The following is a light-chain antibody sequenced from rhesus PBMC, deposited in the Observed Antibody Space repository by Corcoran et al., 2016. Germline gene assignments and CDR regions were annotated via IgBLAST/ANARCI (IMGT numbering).Light chain of an antibody. V-gene: IGKV3-31*02. CDR3: QETYNLWT. Sequence: EIVMTQSPATLSLSPGERATLSCRASQSVSSYLAWYQQKPGQAPRLLIYGASSRATGIPDSFSGSGSGTEFTLTISSLEPEDFAVYYCQETYNLWTFGQGTKVEIK. CDR1: QSVSSY. J-gene: IGKJ1*01. CDR2: GAS.